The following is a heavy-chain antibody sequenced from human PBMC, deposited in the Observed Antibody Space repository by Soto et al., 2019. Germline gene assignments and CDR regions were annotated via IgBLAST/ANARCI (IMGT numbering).Heavy chain of an antibody. CDR2: IYYSGST. CDR3: ARVSSSWFHYYGMDV. Sequence: SETLCLTCTVSGGSISSGDYYWSWIRQPPGKGLEWIGYIYYSGSTYYNPSLKSRVTISVDTSKNQFSLKLSSVTAADTAVYYCARVSSSWFHYYGMDVWGQGTTVT. V-gene: IGHV4-30-4*01. D-gene: IGHD6-13*01. CDR1: GGSISSGDYY. J-gene: IGHJ6*02.